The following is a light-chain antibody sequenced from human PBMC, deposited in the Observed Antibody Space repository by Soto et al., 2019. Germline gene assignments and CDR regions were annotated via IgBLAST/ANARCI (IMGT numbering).Light chain of an antibody. CDR3: QHYNSYSEA. Sequence: DIQMTQSPSTLSGSVGDRVTITCRASQTISSWLAWYQQKPGKAPKLLIYKASTLKSGVPSRFSGSGSGTEFTRTISSLPPDDLATYYCQHYNSYSEAFGQRTKVELK. CDR1: QTISSW. V-gene: IGKV1-5*03. J-gene: IGKJ1*01. CDR2: KAS.